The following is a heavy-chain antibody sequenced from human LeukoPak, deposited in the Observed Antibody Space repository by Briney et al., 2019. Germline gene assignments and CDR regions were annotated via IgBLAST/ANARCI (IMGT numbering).Heavy chain of an antibody. D-gene: IGHD3-22*01. CDR1: GGSFSGYY. CDR2: INHSGST. V-gene: IGHV4-34*01. J-gene: IGHJ4*02. Sequence: SETLSLTCAVYGGSFSGYYWSWIRQPPEKGLEWIGEINHSGSTNYNPSLKSRVTISVDTSKNQFSLKLSSVTAADTAVYYCARIPAYYYDSSGYFDYWGQGTLVTVSS. CDR3: ARIPAYYYDSSGYFDY.